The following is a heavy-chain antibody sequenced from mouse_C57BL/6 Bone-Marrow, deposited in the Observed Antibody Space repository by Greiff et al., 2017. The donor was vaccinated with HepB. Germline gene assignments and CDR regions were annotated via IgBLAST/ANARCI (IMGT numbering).Heavy chain of an antibody. CDR3: TTLPWFAY. V-gene: IGHV14-4*01. J-gene: IGHJ3*01. CDR1: GFNIKDDY. Sequence: VQLKQSGAELVRPGASVKLSCTASGFNIKDDYMHWVKQRPEQGLEWIGWIDPENGDTEYASKVQGKATITADTSSNTAYLQLSSLTSEDTAVYYCTTLPWFAYWGQGTLVTVSA. CDR2: IDPENGDT.